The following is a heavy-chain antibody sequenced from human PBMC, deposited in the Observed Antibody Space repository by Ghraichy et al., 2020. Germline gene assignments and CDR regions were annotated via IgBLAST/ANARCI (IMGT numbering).Heavy chain of an antibody. V-gene: IGHV3-21*01. CDR2: ISSSGTYM. D-gene: IGHD2-21*02. Sequence: GGSLRLSCAASGFTFSNFNMNWVRQAPGKGLEWVSSISSSGTYMHYADSVKGRFTISRDNAKNSVYLQMNSLRAEDTAVYYCARQRNCGGDCYSFLQYWGQGTLVTVSS. CDR3: ARQRNCGGDCYSFLQY. CDR1: GFTFSNFN. J-gene: IGHJ4*02.